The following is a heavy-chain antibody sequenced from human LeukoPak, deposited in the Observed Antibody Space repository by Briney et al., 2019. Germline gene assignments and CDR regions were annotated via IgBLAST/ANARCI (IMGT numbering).Heavy chain of an antibody. Sequence: KSGGSLRLFCAASGFTFSNSAMNWVRQVPGKGLEWVSSIDYDSSHIYYAASVRGRFTISRDNARNSVYLQMNSLRVEDTAVYYCARDPLRYLRVGHYDYWGQGTLVAVSS. J-gene: IGHJ4*02. CDR2: IDYDSSHI. CDR3: ARDPLRYLRVGHYDY. V-gene: IGHV3-21*01. D-gene: IGHD3-9*01. CDR1: GFTFSNSA.